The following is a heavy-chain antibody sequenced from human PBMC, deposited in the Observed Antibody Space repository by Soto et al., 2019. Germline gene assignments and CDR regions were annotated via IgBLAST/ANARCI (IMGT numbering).Heavy chain of an antibody. CDR1: GFTFSTYS. CDR2: ISSSSSTI. V-gene: IGHV3-48*02. J-gene: IGHJ6*02. CDR3: ARVVVVIPPGYYYAMDV. Sequence: GGSLRLSCAASGFTFSTYSMNWVRQAPGKGLEWVSYISSSSSTIFYTDSVKGRFTVSRDNGKNSLFLQMNSLRDEDTAVYYCARVVVVIPPGYYYAMDVWGQGTTVTVSS. D-gene: IGHD3-22*01.